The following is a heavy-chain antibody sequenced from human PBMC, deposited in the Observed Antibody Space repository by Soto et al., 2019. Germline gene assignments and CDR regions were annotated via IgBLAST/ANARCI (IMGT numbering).Heavy chain of an antibody. D-gene: IGHD6-13*01. CDR2: ISSSSSYI. J-gene: IGHJ3*02. CDR3: ASPIARQVYDAFDI. CDR1: GFTFSSYS. V-gene: IGHV3-21*01. Sequence: KTGGSLRLSCAASGFTFSSYSMNWVRQAPGKGLEWVSSISSSSSYIYYADSVKGRFTISRDNAKNSLYLQMNSLRAEDTAVYYCASPIARQVYDAFDIWGQGTMVTVSS.